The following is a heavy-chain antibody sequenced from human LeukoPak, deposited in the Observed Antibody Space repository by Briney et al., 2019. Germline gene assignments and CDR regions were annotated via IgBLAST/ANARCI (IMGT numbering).Heavy chain of an antibody. Sequence: ASVKVSCKASGYTFTDYYMLWVRQAPGQGLEWMGWINPNSGDTNYARNFQGRVTMTRDTSISTAYMELGRLRSDDTAIYYCARDLGIPIGGHSNSRFDYWGQGTLVTVSS. D-gene: IGHD3-16*02. J-gene: IGHJ4*02. CDR2: INPNSGDT. V-gene: IGHV1-2*02. CDR1: GYTFTDYY. CDR3: ARDLGIPIGGHSNSRFDY.